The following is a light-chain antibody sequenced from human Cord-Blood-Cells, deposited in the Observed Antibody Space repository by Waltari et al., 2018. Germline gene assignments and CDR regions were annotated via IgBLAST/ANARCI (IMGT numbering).Light chain of an antibody. CDR1: QSVSSY. Sequence: EIVLTQSPATLSLSPGERATLSCRASQSVSSYLAWYQQKPGQAPRLLSYDASNRATGIPSRFSRSVSGTHFTLPTSRLAPEAFAVYSCHQRSNWPLTFGGVPKVEIK. V-gene: IGKV3-11*01. J-gene: IGKJ4*01. CDR2: DAS. CDR3: HQRSNWPLT.